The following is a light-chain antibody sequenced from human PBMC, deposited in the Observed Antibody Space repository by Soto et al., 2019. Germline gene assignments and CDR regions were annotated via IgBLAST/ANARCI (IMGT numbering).Light chain of an antibody. CDR2: DVS. V-gene: IGLV2-14*01. Sequence: QSVLTQPASVSGSPGQSITISCTGTSNDIGRYNYVSWYQQHPGKAPKLIIYDVSNRPSGVSNRFSGSKSGNTASLTVSGLQAEDEADYFCCSYTSSSTTTYLLGTGTKLTVL. J-gene: IGLJ1*01. CDR1: SNDIGRYNY. CDR3: CSYTSSSTTTYL.